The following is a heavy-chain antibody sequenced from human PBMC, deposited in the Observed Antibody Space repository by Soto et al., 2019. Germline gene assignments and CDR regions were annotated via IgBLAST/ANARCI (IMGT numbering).Heavy chain of an antibody. CDR2: INPSGGST. CDR3: ARSGTTPGYYYGMDV. D-gene: IGHD1-7*01. CDR1: GYTFTSYY. V-gene: IGHV1-46*01. J-gene: IGHJ6*02. Sequence: ASVKVSCKASGYTFTSYYMHWVRQAPGQGLEWMGKINPSGGSTSYEQKFQGRVTITADDSTSTAYMELSSLRSEDTALYYCARSGTTPGYYYGMDVWGQGTTVTVSS.